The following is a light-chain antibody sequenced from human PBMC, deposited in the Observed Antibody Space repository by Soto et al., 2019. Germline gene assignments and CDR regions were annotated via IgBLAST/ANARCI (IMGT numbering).Light chain of an antibody. J-gene: IGLJ3*02. CDR1: SSDVGGYNY. Sequence: QSALTQPASVSGSPGQSITISCTGTSSDVGGYNYVSWYQQHPGKAPNLMIHDVSNRPSGVSNRFSGSKSGNTASLTISGLQAEDEADYYCSSYTSSGTLGVFGGGTKLTVL. CDR3: SSYTSSGTLGV. V-gene: IGLV2-14*01. CDR2: DVS.